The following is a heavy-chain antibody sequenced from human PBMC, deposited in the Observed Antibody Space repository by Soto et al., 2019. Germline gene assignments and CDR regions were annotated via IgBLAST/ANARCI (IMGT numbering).Heavy chain of an antibody. J-gene: IGHJ4*02. D-gene: IGHD3-9*01. CDR2: INHSGST. Sequence: QVQLQQWGAGLLKPSETLSLTCAVYGGSFSGYYWSWIRQPPGKGLEWIGEINHSGSTNYNPSLKNRVTISVDTSKNQFSLKLSSVTAADTAVYYCARGPGYYDILTGYYRIYPFDYWGQGTLVTVSS. V-gene: IGHV4-34*01. CDR3: ARGPGYYDILTGYYRIYPFDY. CDR1: GGSFSGYY.